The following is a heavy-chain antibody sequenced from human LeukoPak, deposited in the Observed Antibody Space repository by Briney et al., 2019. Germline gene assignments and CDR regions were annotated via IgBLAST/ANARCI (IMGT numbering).Heavy chain of an antibody. CDR3: ARSTEDTYNWFDP. J-gene: IGHJ5*02. CDR1: GHTFNSYW. Sequence: GESLKISCKGSGHTFNSYWIAWVRQKPGKGLEWMGIIYPGDSDTRYSPSFQGQVTISADKSISTAYLQWSSLKASDTAMYYCARSTEDTYNWFDPWGQGTLVTVSS. CDR2: IYPGDSDT. V-gene: IGHV5-51*01.